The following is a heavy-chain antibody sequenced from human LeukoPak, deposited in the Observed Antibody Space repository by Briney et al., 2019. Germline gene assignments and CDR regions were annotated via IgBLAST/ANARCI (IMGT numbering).Heavy chain of an antibody. D-gene: IGHD6-13*01. CDR1: VYTFTCYY. CDR3: ARVHSSSWYSVGY. J-gene: IGHJ4*02. V-gene: IGHV1-2*02. Sequence: ASVTVSFKSSVYTFTCYYMHWVRQAPGQGLEWMGWINPNSGGTNYAQKFQGRVTMTRDTSISTAYMELSRLRSDDTAVYYCARVHSSSWYSVGYWGQGTLVTVSS. CDR2: INPNSGGT.